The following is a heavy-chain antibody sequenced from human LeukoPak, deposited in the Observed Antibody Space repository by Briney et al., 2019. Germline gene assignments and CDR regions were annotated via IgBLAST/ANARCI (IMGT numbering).Heavy chain of an antibody. V-gene: IGHV1-24*01. J-gene: IGHJ4*02. D-gene: IGHD4-23*01. CDR3: ATVVGNTVVKNPFDY. Sequence: GASVKVSCKVSGYTLTELSMHWVRQAPGKGLEWMGGFDPEDGETIYAQKFQGRVTMTEDTSTDTAYMELSSLRSEDTAVYYCATVVGNTVVKNPFDYWGQGTLVTVSS. CDR1: GYTLTELS. CDR2: FDPEDGET.